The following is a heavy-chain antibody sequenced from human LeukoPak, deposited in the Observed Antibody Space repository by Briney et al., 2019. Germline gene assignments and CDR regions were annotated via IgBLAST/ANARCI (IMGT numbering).Heavy chain of an antibody. D-gene: IGHD3-10*02. CDR2: IGGSGDKT. J-gene: IGHJ4*02. CDR1: GFTFNRNA. Sequence: PGGSLRLSCAASGFTFNRNAISWVRQAPGKGLEWVSTIGGSGDKTFYADSVKGRFTISRDNSKNMVHLQMNSLTGEDTALYYCVRDMFGGRDYWGQGTLVTVSS. CDR3: VRDMFGGRDY. V-gene: IGHV3-23*01.